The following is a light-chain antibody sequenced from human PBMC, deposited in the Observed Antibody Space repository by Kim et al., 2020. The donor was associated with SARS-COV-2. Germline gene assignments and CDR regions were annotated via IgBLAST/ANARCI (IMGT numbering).Light chain of an antibody. CDR2: QIS. Sequence: PFSNSRMSRQSLVHHNGNTYLSWLQQRPGRPPRLLIYQISNRFSGVPDRFSGSGAGTDFTLKINRVEAEDVGIYYCMQATQFPRTFGQGTKVDIK. CDR1: QSLVHHNGNTY. J-gene: IGKJ1*01. V-gene: IGKV2-24*01. CDR3: MQATQFPRT.